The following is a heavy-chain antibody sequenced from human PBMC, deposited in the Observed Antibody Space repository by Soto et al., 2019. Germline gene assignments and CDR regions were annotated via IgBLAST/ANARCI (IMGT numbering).Heavy chain of an antibody. D-gene: IGHD3-9*01. Sequence: QITLKESGPTLVKPTQTLTLTCTFSGFSLSTSGVGVDWIRQPPGKALEWLALIYWDDDKRYSPSLKSRLTITKDTSKNQVVLTMTNMDPVDTATYYCAHLYYDILTGSPRGDYFDYWGQGTLVTVSS. V-gene: IGHV2-5*02. CDR1: GFSLSTSGVG. CDR3: AHLYYDILTGSPRGDYFDY. J-gene: IGHJ4*02. CDR2: IYWDDDK.